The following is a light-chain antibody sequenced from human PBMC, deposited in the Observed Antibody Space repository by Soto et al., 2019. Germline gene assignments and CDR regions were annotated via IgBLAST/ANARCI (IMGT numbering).Light chain of an antibody. J-gene: IGLJ1*01. Sequence: QSVLTQPRSVSGSPGQSVTISCTGTSSDVGGYNYVSWYQQHPGKAPKLMIYDVIKRPSGVPDRFSGSKSGNTASLTISGLPAEDEADYYCCSYSGSYTFDVFGTGTNLTVL. V-gene: IGLV2-11*01. CDR3: CSYSGSYTFDV. CDR1: SSDVGGYNY. CDR2: DVI.